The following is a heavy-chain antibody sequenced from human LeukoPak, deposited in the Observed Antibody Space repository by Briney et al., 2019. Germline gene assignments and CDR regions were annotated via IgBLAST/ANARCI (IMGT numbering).Heavy chain of an antibody. V-gene: IGHV1-2*02. J-gene: IGHJ4*02. CDR2: INPNSGGT. CDR1: GGTFSSYA. Sequence: ASVKVSCKASGGTFSSYAISWVRQAPGQGLEWMGWINPNSGGTNYAQKFQGRVTMTRDTSISTAYMELSRLRSDDTAVYYCARHGYDGGFNLDYWGQGTLVTVSS. CDR3: ARHGYDGGFNLDY. D-gene: IGHD5-12*01.